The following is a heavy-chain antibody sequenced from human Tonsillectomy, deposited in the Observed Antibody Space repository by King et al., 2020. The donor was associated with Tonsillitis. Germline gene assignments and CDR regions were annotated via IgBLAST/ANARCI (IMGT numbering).Heavy chain of an antibody. Sequence: VQLVESGGGVVQPGRSLRLSCTASGFTFSNYGMHWVRQAPGKGLEWVAVISYDGSNKYYADSVKGRFTISRDNSKNTLYLQMSSLRADDTAMYYCARWHGDYEYYFDYWGQGTLVTVSS. J-gene: IGHJ4*02. CDR2: ISYDGSNK. CDR1: GFTFSNYG. V-gene: IGHV3-33*05. CDR3: ARWHGDYEYYFDY. D-gene: IGHD4-17*01.